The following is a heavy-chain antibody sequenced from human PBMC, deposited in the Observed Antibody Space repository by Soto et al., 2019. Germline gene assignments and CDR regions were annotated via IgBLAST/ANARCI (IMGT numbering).Heavy chain of an antibody. V-gene: IGHV5-51*01. J-gene: IGHJ4*02. CDR1: GYKFATYW. CDR2: IYPSTSET. D-gene: IGHD6-13*01. Sequence: ESLKISCKTSGYKFATYWIGWVRQLPGKGLECMGIIYPSTSETRYSPSFQGRVTISADESISTVYLQWSSLKASDTAIYYCARGFSAGKGSPPDFWGQGSLVTVSS. CDR3: ARGFSAGKGSPPDF.